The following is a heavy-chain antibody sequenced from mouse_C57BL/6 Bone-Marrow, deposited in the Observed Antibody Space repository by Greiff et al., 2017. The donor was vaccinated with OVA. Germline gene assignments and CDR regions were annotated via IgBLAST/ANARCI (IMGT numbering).Heavy chain of an antibody. Sequence: EVQLVESGPGLVKPSQSLSLTCSVTGYSITSGYYWNWIRQFPGNKLEWMGYISYDGSNNYNPSLKNRISITRDTSKNQCFLKLNSVTTEDTATYYCAREALRSSYRNCDGWGTGTTVTVSS. CDR2: ISYDGSN. V-gene: IGHV3-6*01. CDR3: AREALRSSYRNCDG. D-gene: IGHD1-1*01. J-gene: IGHJ1*03. CDR1: GYSITSGYY.